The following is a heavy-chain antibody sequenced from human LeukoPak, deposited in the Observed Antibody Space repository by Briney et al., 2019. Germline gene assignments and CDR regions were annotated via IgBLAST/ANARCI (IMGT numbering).Heavy chain of an antibody. CDR2: IYYSGST. Sequence: SETLSLTCTVSGGSISSYYWSWIRQPPGKGLEWLGYIYYSGSTNYNPSLKCRVTISVDTSKNQFSLKLSSVTAADTAVYYCARSLQMATAGFDYWGQGTLVTVSS. V-gene: IGHV4-59*01. CDR1: GGSISSYY. D-gene: IGHD5-24*01. J-gene: IGHJ4*02. CDR3: ARSLQMATAGFDY.